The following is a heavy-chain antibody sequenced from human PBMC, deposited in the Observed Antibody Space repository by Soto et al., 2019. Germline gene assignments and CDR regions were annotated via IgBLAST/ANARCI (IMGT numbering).Heavy chain of an antibody. CDR2: IWYDGSNK. CDR1: GFTFSSYG. CDR3: FIVPRHNFYKDF. J-gene: IGHJ6*03. Sequence: GGSLRLSCAASGFTFSSYGMHWVRQAPGKGLEWVAVIWYDGSNKYYADSVKGRFTISRDNSKNTLYLQMNSLRAEDTAVYYFFIVPRHNFYKDFWDKGTTVTGSS. V-gene: IGHV3-33*01. D-gene: IGHD1-26*01.